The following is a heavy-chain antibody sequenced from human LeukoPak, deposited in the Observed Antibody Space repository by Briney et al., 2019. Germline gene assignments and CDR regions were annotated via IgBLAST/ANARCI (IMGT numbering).Heavy chain of an antibody. CDR2: ISYDRSKK. J-gene: IGHJ4*02. V-gene: IGHV3-30*01. Sequence: GGALRLSCAASGFTLSKYAMHWVREAPGKGLEGVAVISYDRSKKYYADSVKGRFTISRDNSRNTLSLQLNSLRDEDTAAYYCARGEPQGHSGYEYFDYWGQGTLVTVSS. CDR1: GFTLSKYA. CDR3: ARGEPQGHSGYEYFDY. D-gene: IGHD5-12*01.